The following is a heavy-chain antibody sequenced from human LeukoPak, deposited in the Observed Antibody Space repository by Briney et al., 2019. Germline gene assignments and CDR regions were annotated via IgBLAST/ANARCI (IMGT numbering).Heavy chain of an antibody. D-gene: IGHD7-27*01. CDR1: GGSISSYY. CDR2: IYASGTT. V-gene: IGHV4-4*07. J-gene: IGHJ6*03. Sequence: SETLSLTCTVSGGSISSYYWSWVRQPAGEGLEWVGRIYASGTTTYNPSLKSRVTMSVDTSKNRFSLKLNSVTAADTAMYYCARVTWGTYYYMDVWGKGTTVAVSS. CDR3: ARVTWGTYYYMDV.